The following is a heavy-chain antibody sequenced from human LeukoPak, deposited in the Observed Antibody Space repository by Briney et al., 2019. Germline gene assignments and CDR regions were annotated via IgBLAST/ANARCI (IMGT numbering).Heavy chain of an antibody. D-gene: IGHD4-23*01. Sequence: PSQTLSLTCTVSGGSISSGGYYWSWLRQHPGTGLEWIGYIYYSGSTYYNPPLKSRVTISVDTSKNQFSLKLSSVTAADTAVYYCARTTVVTPNFDYWGQGTLVTVSS. J-gene: IGHJ4*02. V-gene: IGHV4-31*03. CDR2: IYYSGST. CDR1: GGSISSGGYY. CDR3: ARTTVVTPNFDY.